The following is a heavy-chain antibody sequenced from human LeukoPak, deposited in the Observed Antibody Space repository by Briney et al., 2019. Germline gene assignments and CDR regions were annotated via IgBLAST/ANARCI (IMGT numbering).Heavy chain of an antibody. CDR1: GYSFTNYW. V-gene: IGHV5-51*01. Sequence: GESLKISCKASGYSFTNYWIGWVRQMPGKGLEWTGIIYPGDSDTRYSPSLQGQVTISADKSISTADLQWSSLKASDTARYFCARLYCSGASCYFDYWGQGTLVTVSS. CDR3: ARLYCSGASCYFDY. J-gene: IGHJ4*02. CDR2: IYPGDSDT. D-gene: IGHD2-15*01.